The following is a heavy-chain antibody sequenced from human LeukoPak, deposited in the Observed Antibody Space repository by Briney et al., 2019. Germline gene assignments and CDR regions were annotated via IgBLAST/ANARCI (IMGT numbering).Heavy chain of an antibody. CDR3: ERDSSSNNFDY. Sequence: GGSLRLSCAASGFTFSSYWMSWVRQAPGKGLEWVANIKQDGSEKYYVDSVKGRFTISRDNAKNSLYLQMNSLRAEDTAVYYCERDSSSNNFDYWGQGTLVTVSS. CDR1: GFTFSSYW. CDR2: IKQDGSEK. D-gene: IGHD2/OR15-2a*01. V-gene: IGHV3-7*01. J-gene: IGHJ4*02.